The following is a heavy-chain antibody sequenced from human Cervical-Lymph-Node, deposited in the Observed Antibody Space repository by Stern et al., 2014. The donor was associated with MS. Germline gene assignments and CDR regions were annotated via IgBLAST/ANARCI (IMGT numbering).Heavy chain of an antibody. V-gene: IGHV3-21*01. CDR1: AFSFSDYA. CDR2: IRSSGSYI. J-gene: IGHJ4*02. CDR3: ASPGPHCTSTTSCYLAFEY. Sequence: VQLVESGGGLVKPWGTLRLSCVASAFSFSDYAMNWVRQAPGKGLEWVASIRSSGSYIYYGDSMEGRFTISRDNAKNSLYLHMKTLRAEDTAVYYCASPGPHCTSTTSCYLAFEYWGQGALVTVSS. D-gene: IGHD2-2*01.